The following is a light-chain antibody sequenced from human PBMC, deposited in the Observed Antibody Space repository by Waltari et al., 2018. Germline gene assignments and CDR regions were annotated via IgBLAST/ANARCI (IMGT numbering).Light chain of an antibody. Sequence: EIVLTQSPGTLSLSPGDRAILSCRARQSVSKYLAWYQQKPGQAPRLLIYGASRRATGIPDRFSGSGSGTDFSLTISRLEPEDFAVYYCQHYVSLPATFGQGTKVEIE. V-gene: IGKV3-20*01. CDR2: GAS. CDR1: QSVSKY. CDR3: QHYVSLPAT. J-gene: IGKJ1*01.